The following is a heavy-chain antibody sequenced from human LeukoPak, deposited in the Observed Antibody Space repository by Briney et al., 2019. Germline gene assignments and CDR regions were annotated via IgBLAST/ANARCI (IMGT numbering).Heavy chain of an antibody. V-gene: IGHV1-24*01. D-gene: IGHD4-17*01. J-gene: IGHJ3*02. Sequence: ASVKVSCKASGYTFTSYGTSWVRQAPGQGLEWMGGFDPEHGQTIYAQMFQGRVTMTEDTSTDTAYMELSSLRSVDTALYYCATAAPYMTTVTRNTFDIWGPGALVTVSS. CDR3: ATAAPYMTTVTRNTFDI. CDR2: FDPEHGQT. CDR1: GYTFTSYG.